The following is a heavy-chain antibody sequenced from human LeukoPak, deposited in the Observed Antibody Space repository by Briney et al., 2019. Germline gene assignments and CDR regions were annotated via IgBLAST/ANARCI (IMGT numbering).Heavy chain of an antibody. Sequence: GRSLRLSCAASGFTLSSYGMHWVRQAPGKGLEWVALIWYDGSNKYYTDSVKGRFTISRDNSKNTLYLQMNSLRAEDMAVYYCARGQYSPDYWGPGNPGHRLL. CDR3: ARGQYSPDY. J-gene: IGHJ4*02. CDR2: IWYDGSNK. CDR1: GFTLSSYG. V-gene: IGHV3-33*01. D-gene: IGHD2-15*01.